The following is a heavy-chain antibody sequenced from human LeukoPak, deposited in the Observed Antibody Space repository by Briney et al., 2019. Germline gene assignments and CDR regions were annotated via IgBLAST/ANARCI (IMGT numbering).Heavy chain of an antibody. CDR3: ARDRSHGAYDAFDI. Sequence: PGGSLRLSCAASGFTFSSYSMNWVRQAPGKGLEWVSGINWNGGSTGYADSVKGRFTISRGNAKNSLYLQMNSLRAEDTALYYCARDRSHGAYDAFDIWGQGTMVTVSS. J-gene: IGHJ3*02. CDR2: INWNGGST. CDR1: GFTFSSYS. V-gene: IGHV3-20*04. D-gene: IGHD3-16*01.